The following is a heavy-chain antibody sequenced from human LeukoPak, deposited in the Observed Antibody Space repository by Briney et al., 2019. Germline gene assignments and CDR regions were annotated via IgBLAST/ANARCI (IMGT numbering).Heavy chain of an antibody. V-gene: IGHV1-3*01. J-gene: IGHJ4*02. CDR2: INAGNGNT. CDR1: GYTFTSYA. Sequence: ASVKVSCKASGYTFTSYAMHWVRQAPGQRLEWMGWINAGNGNTKYSQKFQGRVTITRDTSASTAYMELSSLRSEDTAVYYCAADTQYYYDSSGYRDWGQGTLVTVSS. D-gene: IGHD3-22*01. CDR3: AADTQYYYDSSGYRD.